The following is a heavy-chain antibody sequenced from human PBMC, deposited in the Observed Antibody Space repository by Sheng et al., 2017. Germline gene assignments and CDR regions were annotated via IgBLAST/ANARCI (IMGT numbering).Heavy chain of an antibody. J-gene: IGHJ4*02. CDR1: VYSISSGYY. CDR3: ARTRSGGSSSDWLD. CDR2: VYHSGIT. Sequence: QVQLQESGPQLVKPSETLSLTCTVSVYSISSGYYWGWIRQPPGRGLEWIGTVYHSGITYYNPSLKSRVTISVDTLNNQFSLKLTSVTAADTAVYYCARTRSGGSSSDWLDWGQGTLVSVSS. V-gene: IGHV4-38-2*02. D-gene: IGHD6-19*01.